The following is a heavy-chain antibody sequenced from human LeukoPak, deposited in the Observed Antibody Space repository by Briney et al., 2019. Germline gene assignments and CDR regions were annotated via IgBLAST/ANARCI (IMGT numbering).Heavy chain of an antibody. V-gene: IGHV4-30-4*01. CDR1: GGSISSGDYC. Sequence: TLSLTCTVSGGSISSGDYCWSWIRQPPGKGLEWIGYIYYSGSTYYNPSLKSRVTISVDTSKNQFSLKLSSVTAADTAVYYCARYIVARAFDIWGQGTMVTVSS. J-gene: IGHJ3*02. D-gene: IGHD2-21*01. CDR3: ARYIVARAFDI. CDR2: IYYSGST.